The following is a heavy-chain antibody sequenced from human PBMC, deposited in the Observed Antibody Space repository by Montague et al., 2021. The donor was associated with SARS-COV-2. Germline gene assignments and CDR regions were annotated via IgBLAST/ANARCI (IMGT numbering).Heavy chain of an antibody. D-gene: IGHD2-8*01. J-gene: IGHJ6*02. CDR3: AKLPRVSLRSMAAGYYYYGMDV. CDR2: ISYTGST. CDR1: GGSISSSNCS. V-gene: IGHV4-39*01. Sequence: SETLSLTCTVSGGSISSSNCSWAWIRQPPGKGLEWIGSISYTGSTYYNPSLKSRVTISVDTSRNQFSLRLSSVTAADTSAYYCAKLPRVSLRSMAAGYYYYGMDVWGQGTTVTVSS.